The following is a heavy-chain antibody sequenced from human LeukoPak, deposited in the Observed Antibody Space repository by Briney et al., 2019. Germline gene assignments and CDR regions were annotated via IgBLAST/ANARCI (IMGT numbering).Heavy chain of an antibody. CDR2: IYYSGST. CDR3: ARGKVGYSYGYYYYYMDV. CDR1: GGSISSYY. V-gene: IGHV4-59*01. D-gene: IGHD5-18*01. Sequence: SETLSLTCTVSGGSISSYYWSWTRQPPGKGLEWIGYIYYSGSTNYNPSLKSRVTISVDTSKNQFSLKLSSVTAADTAVYYCARGKVGYSYGYYYYYMDVWGKGTTVTVSS. J-gene: IGHJ6*03.